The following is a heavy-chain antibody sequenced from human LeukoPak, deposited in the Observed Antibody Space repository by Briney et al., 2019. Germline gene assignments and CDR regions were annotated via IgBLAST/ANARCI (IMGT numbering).Heavy chain of an antibody. CDR2: IYYSGST. CDR1: GGSISSYY. D-gene: IGHD3-22*01. CDR3: AREGYYYDSSDRY. J-gene: IGHJ4*02. V-gene: IGHV4-59*12. Sequence: TSETLSLTCTVSGGSISSYYWSWIRQPPGKGLEWIGYIYYSGSTNYNPSLKSRVTISLDMSKNQFFLKLSSVTAADTAVYYCAREGYYYDSSDRYWGQGTLVTVSS.